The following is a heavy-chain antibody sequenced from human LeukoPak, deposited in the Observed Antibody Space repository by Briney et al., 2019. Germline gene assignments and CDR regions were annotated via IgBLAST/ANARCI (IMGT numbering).Heavy chain of an antibody. Sequence: HPGGSLRLSCAASGFTFSGYEMNWVRQAPGKGLEWVSYISISGTTMFHADSVKGRFTISRDNSRTSLYLQMSSLRAEDTAVYYCARGGSSGYHYNAFDIWGQGTMVTVSS. CDR1: GFTFSGYE. CDR3: ARGGSSGYHYNAFDI. CDR2: ISISGTTM. D-gene: IGHD3-22*01. V-gene: IGHV3-48*03. J-gene: IGHJ3*02.